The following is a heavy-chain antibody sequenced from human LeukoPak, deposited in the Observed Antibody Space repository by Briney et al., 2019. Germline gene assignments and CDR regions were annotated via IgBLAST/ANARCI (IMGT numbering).Heavy chain of an antibody. CDR1: GFTFSSYG. D-gene: IGHD6-19*01. V-gene: IGHV3-30*02. CDR3: AKGIRREEGRVGANAGRYSSGWHGFDY. Sequence: GGSLRLSCAASGFTFSSYGMHWVRQAPGKGLEWVAFIRYDGSNKYYADSVKGRFTISRDNSKNTLYLQMNSLRAEDTAVYYCAKGIRREEGRVGANAGRYSSGWHGFDYWGQGTLVTVSS. J-gene: IGHJ4*02. CDR2: IRYDGSNK.